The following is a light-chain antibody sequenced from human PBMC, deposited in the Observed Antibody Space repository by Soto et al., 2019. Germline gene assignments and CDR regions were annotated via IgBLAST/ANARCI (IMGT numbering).Light chain of an antibody. CDR3: QQYYSTPRT. V-gene: IGKV4-1*01. CDR2: WAS. CDR1: QTVLYSSNNKNH. Sequence: DIVMTQSPDSLSVSLGERATINCKSSQTVLYSSNNKNHLAWYQQRPGQPPKLLFSWASTRESGVPDRFSASGSGKDFTLPTGSPKAGDVEFNYCQQYYSTPRTFGQGTKVEIK. J-gene: IGKJ1*01.